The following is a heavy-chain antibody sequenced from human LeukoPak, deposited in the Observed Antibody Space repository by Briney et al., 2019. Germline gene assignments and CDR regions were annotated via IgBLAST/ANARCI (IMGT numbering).Heavy chain of an antibody. CDR2: IYGGGST. J-gene: IGHJ4*02. V-gene: IGHV3-53*01. CDR1: GFTVSSNY. CDR3: ARDFSPTTATLN. D-gene: IGHD4-17*01. Sequence: GGSLRLSCAASGFTVSSNYMSWVRQAPGKGLEWVSVIYGGGSTYYADSVKGRFTISRDNSKNTLYLQMNSLRAEDTAVYYCARDFSPTTATLNWGQGTLVTVSS.